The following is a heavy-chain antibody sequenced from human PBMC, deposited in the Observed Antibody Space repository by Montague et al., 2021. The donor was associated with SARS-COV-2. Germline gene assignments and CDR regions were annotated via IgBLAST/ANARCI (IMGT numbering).Heavy chain of an antibody. J-gene: IGHJ4*02. CDR1: GGSLNNYF. Sequence: SETLSLTCTVSGGSLNNYFWSWIRQPPGKGLEWVGYISDSGSTKYNPSLQSRVTISVDTARNQFSLKLLSVTAAETAFYYCARVDSSGPGEYWGQGILVSVSS. D-gene: IGHD3-22*01. CDR2: ISDSGST. V-gene: IGHV4-59*08. CDR3: ARVDSSGPGEY.